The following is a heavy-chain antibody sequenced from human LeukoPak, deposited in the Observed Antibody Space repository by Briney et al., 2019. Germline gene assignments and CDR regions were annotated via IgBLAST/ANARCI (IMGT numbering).Heavy chain of an antibody. CDR3: ARDHDYGLDY. Sequence: GASLKLSCKASGYTFTVHFLHWLRQAPGQGLEWMGWIKPDSGATNFAHNFQGRVTMTSDTSINTAYMELSSLTSDDTAVYYCARDHDYGLDYWGQGTLVTVSA. CDR2: IKPDSGAT. J-gene: IGHJ4*02. D-gene: IGHD4/OR15-4a*01. V-gene: IGHV1-2*02. CDR1: GYTFTVHF.